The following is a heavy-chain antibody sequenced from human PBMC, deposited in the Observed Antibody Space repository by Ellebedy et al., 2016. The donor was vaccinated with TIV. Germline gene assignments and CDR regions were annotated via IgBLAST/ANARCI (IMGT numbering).Heavy chain of an antibody. J-gene: IGHJ4*02. V-gene: IGHV1-69*13. CDR1: GGTFSSYA. Sequence: AASVKVSCKASGGTFSSYAISWVRQAPGQGLEWMGGIIPIFGTANYAQKFQGRVTITADESTSTAYMELSSLRSEDTAVYYCARIGLIEWELGYWGQGTLVTVSS. CDR2: IIPIFGTA. CDR3: ARIGLIEWELGY. D-gene: IGHD1-26*01.